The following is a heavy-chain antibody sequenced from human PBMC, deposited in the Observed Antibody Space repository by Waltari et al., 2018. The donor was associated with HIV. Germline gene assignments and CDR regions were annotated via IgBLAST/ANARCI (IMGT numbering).Heavy chain of an antibody. J-gene: IGHJ2*01. Sequence: QLQESGPEVVKPSETLSLTCSVSGGSISNNAYFWGWIRQPPGRGLEWFGSFFHRGSTYYNPSLSSRTSISRDTSRNQFSLSLSSVTAADTAVYYCARRGPGIYASNWYFDLWGRGSLVTVSS. D-gene: IGHD2-2*01. V-gene: IGHV4-39*01. CDR2: FFHRGST. CDR3: ARRGPGIYASNWYFDL. CDR1: GGSISNNAYF.